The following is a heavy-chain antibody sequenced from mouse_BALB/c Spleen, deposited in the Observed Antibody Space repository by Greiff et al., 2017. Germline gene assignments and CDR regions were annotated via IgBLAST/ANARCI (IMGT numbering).Heavy chain of an antibody. J-gene: IGHJ3*01. CDR1: GYTFTSYV. V-gene: IGHV1-14*01. Sequence: EVQLVQSGPDLVKPGASVKMSCKASGYTFTSYVMHWVKQKPGQGLEWIGYINPYNDGTKYNEKFKGKATLTSDKSSSTAYMELSSLTSEDSAVFSCESEVDYCASSPFDYWGQGTPVTVSA. CDR2: INPYNDGT. D-gene: IGHD1-1*01. CDR3: ESEVDYCASSPFDY.